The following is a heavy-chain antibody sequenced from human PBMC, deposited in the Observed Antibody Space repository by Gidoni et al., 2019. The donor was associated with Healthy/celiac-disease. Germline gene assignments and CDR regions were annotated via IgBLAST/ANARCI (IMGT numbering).Heavy chain of an antibody. D-gene: IGHD3-22*01. CDR2: ISSSSSTI. J-gene: IGHJ4*02. V-gene: IGHV3-48*01. CDR3: ARVGRAYYYDSDY. Sequence: QLVESVGGLVQPGGSLRLSCAAAGFTFSSYSMNWVRQAPGKGLEWVSYISSSSSTIYYADSVKGRFTISRDNAKNSLYLQMNSLRAEDTAVYYCARVGRAYYYDSDYWGQGTLVTVSS. CDR1: GFTFSSYS.